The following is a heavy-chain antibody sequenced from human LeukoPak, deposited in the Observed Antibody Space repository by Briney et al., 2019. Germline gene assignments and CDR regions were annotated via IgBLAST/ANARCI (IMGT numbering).Heavy chain of an antibody. CDR3: ARSYSRSDAFDI. V-gene: IGHV4-59*08. Sequence: SETLSLTCTVSDGSISSYYWSWIRQPPGKGLEWIGYIYYSGSTNYNPSLKSRVTISVDTSKNQFSLKLSSVTAADTAVYYCARSYSRSDAFDIWGQGTMVTVSS. CDR2: IYYSGST. CDR1: DGSISSYY. D-gene: IGHD6-13*01. J-gene: IGHJ3*02.